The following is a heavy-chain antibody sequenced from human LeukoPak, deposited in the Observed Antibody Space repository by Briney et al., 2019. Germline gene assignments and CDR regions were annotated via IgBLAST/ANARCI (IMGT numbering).Heavy chain of an antibody. CDR3: ARTPSRGYSYGYPFDY. CDR1: GGSISSYY. Sequence: SETLSLACTVSGGSISSYYWSWIRHPPGKGLEWIGYIYYSGSTNYNPSLKSRVTISVDTSKNQFSLKLSSVTAADTAVYYCARTPSRGYSYGYPFDYWGQGTLVTVSS. V-gene: IGHV4-59*08. D-gene: IGHD5-18*01. J-gene: IGHJ4*02. CDR2: IYYSGST.